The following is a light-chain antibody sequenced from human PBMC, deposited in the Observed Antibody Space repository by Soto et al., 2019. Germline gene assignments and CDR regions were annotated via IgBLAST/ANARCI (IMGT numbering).Light chain of an antibody. CDR2: KAS. CDR3: QHYNSYSEA. J-gene: IGKJ1*01. V-gene: IGKV1-5*03. CDR1: QTISSW. Sequence: DIQMTQSPSTLSGSVGDRVTITCRASQTISSWLAWYQQKPGKAPKLLIYKASTLQSGVPSRFSGSGSGTEFTLTISSLQPDDFATYYCQHYNSYSEAFGEGT.